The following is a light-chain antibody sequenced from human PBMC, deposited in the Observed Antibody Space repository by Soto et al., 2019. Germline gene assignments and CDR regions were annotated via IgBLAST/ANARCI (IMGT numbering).Light chain of an antibody. CDR2: GNT. CDR3: QSYDYTLSGWEV. V-gene: IGLV1-40*01. Sequence: QSLLTQPPSVSGAPGQRVTISCTGSSSNIGAGYDVQWYQQLPGTAPKLLVYGNTNRPSGVPDRFSGSRSGPSASLAITGLQAEDEADYYCQSYDYTLSGWEVFGGGTKVTVL. CDR1: SSNIGAGYD. J-gene: IGLJ2*01.